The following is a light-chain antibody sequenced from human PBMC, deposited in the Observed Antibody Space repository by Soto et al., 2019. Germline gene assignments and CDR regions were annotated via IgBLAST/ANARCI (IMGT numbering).Light chain of an antibody. CDR2: DAS. CDR3: QQRSNWPPYT. Sequence: ETVLTQSPATLSLSPGERATLSCRASQSVSSNLAWYQQKPGQAPRLLIYDASNRATGIPARFSGSGSGIDFTLTISSLEPEDFAVYYCQQRSNWPPYTFGQPTKLEIK. V-gene: IGKV3-11*01. J-gene: IGKJ2*01. CDR1: QSVSSN.